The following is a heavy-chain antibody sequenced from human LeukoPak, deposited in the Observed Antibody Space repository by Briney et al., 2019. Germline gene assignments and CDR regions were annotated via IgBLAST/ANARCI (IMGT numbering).Heavy chain of an antibody. CDR2: ISAYNGNT. J-gene: IGHJ4*02. D-gene: IGHD3-3*01. CDR3: ARDITLYYDFWSGPKRGFDY. CDR1: CYTFTSDG. V-gene: IGHV1-18*01. Sequence: GASVKVSCKASCYTFTSDGISWVRQAPGQGLEWMGWISAYNGNTNYAQKLQCRVTMTTDTSTSTAYMELRSLRSDDTAVYYCARDITLYYDFWSGPKRGFDYWGQGTLVTVSS.